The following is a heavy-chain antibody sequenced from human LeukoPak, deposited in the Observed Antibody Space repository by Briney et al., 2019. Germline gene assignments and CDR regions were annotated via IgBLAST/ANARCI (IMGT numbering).Heavy chain of an antibody. CDR2: ISGSGGST. D-gene: IGHD6-6*01. V-gene: IGHV3-23*01. Sequence: HSGGSLRLSCTASGFTFGDYAMSWVRQAPGKGLEWVSAISGSGGSTYYADSVKGRFTISRDNSKNTLYLQMNSLRAEDTAVYYCARMRVSPYYFDYWGQGTLVTVSS. CDR1: GFTFGDYA. CDR3: ARMRVSPYYFDY. J-gene: IGHJ4*02.